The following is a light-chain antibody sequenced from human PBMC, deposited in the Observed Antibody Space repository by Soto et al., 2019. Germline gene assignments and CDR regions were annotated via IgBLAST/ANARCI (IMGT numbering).Light chain of an antibody. CDR3: SSYTSSSTYVV. J-gene: IGLJ2*01. V-gene: IGLV2-14*01. Sequence: QSALTQPASVSGSPGQSITISCTGTSRDVGGYNYVSWYQQHPDKAPKLMIYEVSNRPSGVSNRFSGSKSGNTASLTISGLQAEDEADYYCSSYTSSSTYVVFGGETKVTVL. CDR2: EVS. CDR1: SRDVGGYNY.